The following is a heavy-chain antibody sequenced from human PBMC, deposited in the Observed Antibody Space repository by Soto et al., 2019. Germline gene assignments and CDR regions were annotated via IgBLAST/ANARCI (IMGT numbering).Heavy chain of an antibody. V-gene: IGHV1-46*01. CDR2: INPNGGST. CDR1: GDTFTSYY. D-gene: IGHD1-26*01. Sequence: ASVKVSCKAPGDTFTSYYMHWVRQAPGHGLEWMGVINPNGGSTRFAQKFQGRVTMTRDTSTSTVYMELRGLTSEDTAVYYCARGGIVGAVTKIDYWGQGTRVTVSS. J-gene: IGHJ4*02. CDR3: ARGGIVGAVTKIDY.